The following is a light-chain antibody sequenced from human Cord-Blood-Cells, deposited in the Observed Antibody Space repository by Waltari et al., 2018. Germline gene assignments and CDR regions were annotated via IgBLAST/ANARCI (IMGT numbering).Light chain of an antibody. CDR3: QQYGSSPPRYT. J-gene: IGKJ2*01. Sequence: LSLSPGERATLSCRASQSVSSSYLAWYQQKPGQAPRLLIYGASSRATGIPDRFSGSGSGTDFTLTISRLEPEDFAVYYCQQYGSSPPRYTFGQGTKLEIK. CDR2: GAS. V-gene: IGKV3-20*01. CDR1: QSVSSSY.